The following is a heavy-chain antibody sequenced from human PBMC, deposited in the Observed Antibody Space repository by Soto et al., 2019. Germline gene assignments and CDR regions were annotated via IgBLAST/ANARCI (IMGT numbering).Heavy chain of an antibody. Sequence: PSETLSLTCAVSGASVSSPNYYWSWIRQPPGKGLEWIGYIYHSGSTHYNPSLKSRVTVSLDTSKNQFSLKLSSVTAADTAVFYCASFWLSDYHFDYWGQGTLLTVSS. CDR2: IYHSGST. D-gene: IGHD3-3*01. J-gene: IGHJ4*02. CDR1: GASVSSPNYY. CDR3: ASFWLSDYHFDY. V-gene: IGHV4-61*01.